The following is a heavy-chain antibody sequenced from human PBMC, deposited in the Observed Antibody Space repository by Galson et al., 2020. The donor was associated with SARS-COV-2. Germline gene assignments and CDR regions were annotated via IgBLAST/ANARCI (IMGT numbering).Heavy chain of an antibody. CDR2: FDPEDGET. CDR1: GYTLTELS. CDR3: ATDFALLRGVRGVGPY. V-gene: IGHV1-24*01. D-gene: IGHD3-10*01. J-gene: IGHJ4*02. Sequence: ASVKVSCKVSGYTLTELSMHWVRQAPGKGLEWMGGFDPEDGETIYAQKFQGRVTMTEDTYTDTAYMELSSLRSEDTAVYYCATDFALLRGVRGVGPYWGQGTLVTVSS.